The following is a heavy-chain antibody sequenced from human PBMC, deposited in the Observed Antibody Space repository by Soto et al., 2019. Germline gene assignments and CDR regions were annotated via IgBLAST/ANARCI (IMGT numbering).Heavy chain of an antibody. V-gene: IGHV4-34*01. CDR1: GESFIGYY. D-gene: IGHD5-12*01. Sequence: QVHLQQWGAGLLKPSETLSLTCAVYGESFIGYYWTWIRQSPGKGLEWIGEINHGGSTNYNPSLKSRVTISIDTSKNQFFPEVDLSDRRGHICYYCARTDIVTTNWFDPWGQGTLVTVSS. CDR3: ARTDIVTTNWFDP. J-gene: IGHJ5*02. CDR2: INHGGST.